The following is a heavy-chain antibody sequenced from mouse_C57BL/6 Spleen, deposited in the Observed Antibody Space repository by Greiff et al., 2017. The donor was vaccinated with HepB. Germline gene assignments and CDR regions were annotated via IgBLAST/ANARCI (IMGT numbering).Heavy chain of an antibody. V-gene: IGHV14-3*01. CDR1: GFNIKNTY. CDR3: AFYYGNPYAMDY. Sequence: VQLQQSVAELVRPGASVKLSCTASGFNIKNTYMHWVKQRPEQGLEWIGRIDPANGNITYAPKFQGTTTITADTSSNTAYLQLSSLTSEDTDIYYCAFYYGNPYAMDYWGQGTSVTVSS. J-gene: IGHJ4*01. D-gene: IGHD2-1*01. CDR2: IDPANGNI.